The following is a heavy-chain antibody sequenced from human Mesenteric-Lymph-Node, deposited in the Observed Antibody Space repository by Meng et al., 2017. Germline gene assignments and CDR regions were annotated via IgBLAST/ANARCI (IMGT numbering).Heavy chain of an antibody. CDR3: ASGTGAADS. V-gene: IGHV1-2*06. J-gene: IGHJ4*02. D-gene: IGHD1-1*01. Sequence: QVRLVQSGAEVKKPAASVKVSCKASRYTFTGYYMHWVRQAPGQGLTWMGLINPNSGGTNYAQKFQGRVTMTRDTSISTAYMELNRLISDDTAVYYCASGTGAADSWGQGTLVTVSS. CDR2: INPNSGGT. CDR1: RYTFTGYY.